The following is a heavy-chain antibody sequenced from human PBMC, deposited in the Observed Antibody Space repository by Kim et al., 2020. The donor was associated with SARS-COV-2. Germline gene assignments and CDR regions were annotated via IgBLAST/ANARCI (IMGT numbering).Heavy chain of an antibody. CDR3: AIVSYYDFLSGQRYYYYYDLDV. V-gene: IGHV3-13*01. J-gene: IGHJ6*03. CDR2: IGTAGNT. D-gene: IGHD3-3*01. Sequence: GGSLRLSCAASGFTFSSYNMHWVRQATGKGLEWVSDIGTAGNTYYPGALKGRFTNTRENSKNSLYLQINSLRHGDTAVYYCAIVSYYDFLSGQRYYYYYDLDVWGKGTTVTVSS. CDR1: GFTFSSYN.